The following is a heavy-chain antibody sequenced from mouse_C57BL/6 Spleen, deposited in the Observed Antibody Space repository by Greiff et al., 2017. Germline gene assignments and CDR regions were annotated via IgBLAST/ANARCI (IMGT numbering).Heavy chain of an antibody. CDR3: ARGGTYYSNLRAMDY. J-gene: IGHJ4*01. V-gene: IGHV3-6*01. CDR2: ISYDGSN. CDR1: GYSITSGYY. D-gene: IGHD2-5*01. Sequence: DVKLQESGPGLVKPSQSLSLTCSVTGYSITSGYYWNWIRQFPGNKLEWMGYISYDGSNNYNPSLKNRISITRDTSKNQFFLKLNSVTTEDTATYYCARGGTYYSNLRAMDYWGQGTSVTVSS.